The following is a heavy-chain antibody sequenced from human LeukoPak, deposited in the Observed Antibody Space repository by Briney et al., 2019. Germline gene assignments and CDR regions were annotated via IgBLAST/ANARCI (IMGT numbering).Heavy chain of an antibody. CDR1: GGSISSSSYY. Sequence: SETLSLTCTVSGGSISSSSYYWGWIRQPPGKGLEWIGSIYYSGSTYYNPSLKSRVTISVDTSKNQFSLKLSSVTAADTAVYYCARDPRIAAVGSFDYWGQGTLVTVSS. CDR3: ARDPRIAAVGSFDY. V-gene: IGHV4-39*02. D-gene: IGHD6-13*01. CDR2: IYYSGST. J-gene: IGHJ4*02.